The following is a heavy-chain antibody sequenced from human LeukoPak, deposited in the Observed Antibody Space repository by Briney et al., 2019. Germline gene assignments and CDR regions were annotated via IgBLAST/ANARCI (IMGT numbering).Heavy chain of an antibody. CDR3: TRNYNTQDFDY. CDR1: GFTFSVFV. CDR2: IRSSPNGGTT. Sequence: PGGSLRLSCTTSGFTFSVFVINWVRQAPGKGLEWVGLIRSSPNGGTTEYGASVKGRFIISRDDSKNIAYPQMNSLKTEDTAVYYCTRNYNTQDFDYWGQGILVTVSS. J-gene: IGHJ4*02. D-gene: IGHD3-22*01. V-gene: IGHV3-49*04.